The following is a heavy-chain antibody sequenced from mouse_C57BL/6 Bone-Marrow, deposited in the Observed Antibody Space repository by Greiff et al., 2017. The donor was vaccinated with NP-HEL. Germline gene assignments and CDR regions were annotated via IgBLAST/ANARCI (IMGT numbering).Heavy chain of an antibody. J-gene: IGHJ3*01. CDR1: GFNIKDDY. V-gene: IGHV14-4*01. CDR2: IDPENGDT. CDR3: TTNYYGKSAY. D-gene: IGHD2-1*01. Sequence: EVQLQQSGAELVRPGASVKLSCTASGFNIKDDYMHWVKQRPEQGLEWIGWIDPENGDTEYASKFQGKATITADTSSNTAYLQLSSLTSEDTAVYYCTTNYYGKSAYWGQGTLVTVSA.